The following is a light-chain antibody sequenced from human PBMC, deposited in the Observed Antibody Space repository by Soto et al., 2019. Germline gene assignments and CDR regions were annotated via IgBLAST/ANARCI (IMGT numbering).Light chain of an antibody. Sequence: DIQMTQSPSYVSASVGDRVTVTCRASRNISSWLAWYQVRPGKAPNLLIYGASTLQNGAPSRFSGSGSGTEFTLTVSNLQPEDFATYYCQQGNSFPFTFGPGTKVDV. CDR1: RNISSW. J-gene: IGKJ3*01. CDR3: QQGNSFPFT. CDR2: GAS. V-gene: IGKV1-12*01.